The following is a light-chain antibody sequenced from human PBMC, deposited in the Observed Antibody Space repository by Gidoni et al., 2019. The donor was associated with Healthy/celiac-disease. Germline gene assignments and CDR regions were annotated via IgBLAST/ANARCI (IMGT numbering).Light chain of an antibody. V-gene: IGKV3-20*01. CDR3: QQYGSSPRT. CDR2: GAS. CDR1: QSVSSSY. Sequence: DIVLTSSPGNLSLSPGERATLSCRASQSVSSSYLAWYQQKPGQAPRLLIYGASSRATGIPDRFSGSGSGTDFTLTISRLEPEDFAVYYCQQYGSSPRTFGQGTKVEIK. J-gene: IGKJ1*01.